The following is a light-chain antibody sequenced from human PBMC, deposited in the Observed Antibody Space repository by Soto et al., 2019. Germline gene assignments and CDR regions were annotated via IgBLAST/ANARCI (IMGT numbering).Light chain of an antibody. CDR3: QQYGNSAWT. V-gene: IGKV3-20*01. Sequence: EIVFTQSPCTLSLSPGERATLSCRASQSVSNNYLAWYQQKPGQAPRLLIYGASSRATGIPDRFSGSGSGTDFTLTISRLEPEDFAVYYCQQYGNSAWTFGQGTKVDIK. CDR1: QSVSNNY. CDR2: GAS. J-gene: IGKJ1*01.